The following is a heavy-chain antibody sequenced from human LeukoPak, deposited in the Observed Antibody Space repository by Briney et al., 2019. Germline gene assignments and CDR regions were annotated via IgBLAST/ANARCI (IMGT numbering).Heavy chain of an antibody. CDR1: GGSISSYY. CDR3: ARSFSSSSFLHFDY. D-gene: IGHD6-13*01. J-gene: IGHJ4*02. CDR2: IYTSGST. V-gene: IGHV4-4*07. Sequence: NPSETLSLTCTVSGGSISSYYWSWIRQPAGEGLEWIGRIYTSGSTNYNPSLKSRVTMSVDTSKNQFSLKLSSVTAADTAVYYCARSFSSSSFLHFDYWGQGTLVTVSS.